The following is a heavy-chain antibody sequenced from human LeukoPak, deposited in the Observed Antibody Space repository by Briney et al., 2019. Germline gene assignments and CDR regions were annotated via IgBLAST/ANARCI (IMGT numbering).Heavy chain of an antibody. CDR1: GFTFSSYA. D-gene: IGHD2-2*01. V-gene: IGHV3-23*01. CDR2: INRSGGDT. Sequence: GGSLRLSCAASGFTFSSYAMTWVRQAPGKGLEWVSAINRSGGDTEYADSVKGRFTISRDNSKNTLYMQMNSLRAEDAAVYYCAKCGTTCYANAFYIWGQGTMVTVSS. CDR3: AKCGTTCYANAFYI. J-gene: IGHJ3*02.